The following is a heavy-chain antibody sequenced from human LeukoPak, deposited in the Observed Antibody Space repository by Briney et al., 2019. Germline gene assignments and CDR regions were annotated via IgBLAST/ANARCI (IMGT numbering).Heavy chain of an antibody. V-gene: IGHV3-23*01. D-gene: IGHD6-19*01. CDR2: ISGSGDDT. CDR3: ARRGWLVNFDY. CDR1: GFTFSNYA. Sequence: PGGSLRLSCAASGFTFSNYAMSCVRHAQGKGPEWGSIISGSGDDTHDADSVKGRFTISRDNSKNTLYLQMNTLRAEDTAIYHCARRGWLVNFDYWGQGTLVTVSS. J-gene: IGHJ4*02.